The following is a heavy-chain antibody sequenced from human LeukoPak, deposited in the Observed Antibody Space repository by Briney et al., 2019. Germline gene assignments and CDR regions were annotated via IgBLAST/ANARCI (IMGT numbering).Heavy chain of an antibody. Sequence: GGSLRLSYVASGFTFRTYAMHWARQAPGKGPEWVTFTSKDEKNKFYADSVKGRFTVSRDNSKNTVYLQMNRLRLEDTAVYYCARAFSYGPEPFDFWGQGSLVTVSS. D-gene: IGHD3-10*01. J-gene: IGHJ4*02. CDR2: TSKDEKNK. V-gene: IGHV3-30*03. CDR3: ARAFSYGPEPFDF. CDR1: GFTFRTYA.